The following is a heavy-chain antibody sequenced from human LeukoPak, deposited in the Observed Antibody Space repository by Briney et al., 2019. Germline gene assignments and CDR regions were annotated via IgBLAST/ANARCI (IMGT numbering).Heavy chain of an antibody. CDR2: ISAYNGNT. J-gene: IGHJ6*03. CDR3: ARAYSGSYYYYYYYMDV. CDR1: GYTFTSYG. Sequence: ASVKVSCKASGYTFTSYGISWVRQAPGQGLEWMGWISAYNGNTNYAQKLQGRVTMTTDTSTSTAYMELGSLRSDDTAVYYCARAYSGSYYYYYYYMDVWGKGTTVTVSS. V-gene: IGHV1-18*01. D-gene: IGHD1-26*01.